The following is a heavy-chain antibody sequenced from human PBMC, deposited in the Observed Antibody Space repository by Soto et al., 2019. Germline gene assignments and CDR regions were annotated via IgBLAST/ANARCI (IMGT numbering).Heavy chain of an antibody. CDR3: AKEKKGYYYDSSGYFLPVYYSPGMDV. J-gene: IGHJ6*02. V-gene: IGHV3-30*18. CDR1: GFTFSSYG. Sequence: PGGSLRLSCAASGFTFSSYGMHWVRQAPGKGLEWVAVISYDGSNKYYADSVKGRFTISRDNSKNTLYLQMNSLRAEDTAVYYCAKEKKGYYYDSSGYFLPVYYSPGMDVWAHAT. CDR2: ISYDGSNK. D-gene: IGHD3-22*01.